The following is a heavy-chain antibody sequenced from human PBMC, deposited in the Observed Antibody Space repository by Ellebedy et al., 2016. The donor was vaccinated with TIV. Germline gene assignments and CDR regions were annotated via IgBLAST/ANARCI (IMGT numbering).Heavy chain of an antibody. V-gene: IGHV3-7*03. J-gene: IGHJ4*02. CDR2: IKKDGSDK. Sequence: GESLKISCAASGFTFSSFWMSWVRQAPGKGLEWVANIKKDGSDKYYVDFVKGRFTISRDNAKNSLYLQMNSLSAEDTAVYYCARAYGGYLFSFDLWGRGTLVTVSS. CDR1: GFTFSSFW. CDR3: ARAYGGYLFSFDL. D-gene: IGHD5-12*01.